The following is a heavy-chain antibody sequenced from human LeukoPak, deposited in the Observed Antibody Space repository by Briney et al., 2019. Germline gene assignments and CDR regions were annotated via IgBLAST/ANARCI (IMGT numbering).Heavy chain of an antibody. CDR3: ARVKGSSSPFDY. CDR1: GGSISSYY. CDR2: IYYSGST. Sequence: KTSETLSLTCTVSGGSISSYYWSWIRQPPGKGLEWIGYIYYSGSTNYNPSLKSRVTISVDTSKNQFSLKLSSVTAADTAVYYCARVKGSSSPFDYWGQGTLVAVSS. D-gene: IGHD6-6*01. V-gene: IGHV4-59*01. J-gene: IGHJ4*02.